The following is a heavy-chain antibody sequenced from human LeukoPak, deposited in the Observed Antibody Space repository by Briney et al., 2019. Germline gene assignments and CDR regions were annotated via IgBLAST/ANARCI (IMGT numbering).Heavy chain of an antibody. CDR2: MSSGGDFV. V-gene: IGHV3-23*01. D-gene: IGHD6-13*01. CDR1: GFTFSSHV. Sequence: GGSLRLSCATSGFTFSSHVMSWVRQAPGKGLEWVSTMSSGGDFVYYGGAVKGRFTASRDNSKNTLYLQMNNLRVEDTAIYYCAKRAIEPSGTDYWGQGALVTVSS. CDR3: AKRAIEPSGTDY. J-gene: IGHJ4*02.